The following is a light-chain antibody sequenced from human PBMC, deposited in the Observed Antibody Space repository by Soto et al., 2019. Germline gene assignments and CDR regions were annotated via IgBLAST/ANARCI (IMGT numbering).Light chain of an antibody. V-gene: IGKV4-1*01. CDR2: WAS. CDR1: QNVLSTSNSRNH. J-gene: IGKJ1*01. Sequence: DIEMTQSPDSLAVSLGERATINCKSSQNVLSTSNSRNHLAWYQHKPGQPPQLLVSWASTRDSAVPDRFSGSGSGTDFTLTISSLQAEDAAVYYCQQYYTTPHTFGQGTKVEI. CDR3: QQYYTTPHT.